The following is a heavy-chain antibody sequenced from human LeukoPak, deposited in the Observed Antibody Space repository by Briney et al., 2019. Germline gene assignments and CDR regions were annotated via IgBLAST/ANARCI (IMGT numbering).Heavy chain of an antibody. V-gene: IGHV1-24*01. CDR1: GYTLTELS. CDR2: FDPEDGET. J-gene: IGHJ4*02. Sequence: ASVKVSCKVSGYTLTELSMHWVRQAPGKGLEWMGGFDPEDGETIYAQKFQGRVTMTRDTSISTAYMGLSSLRSEDTAVYYCALPGNTMLQGAIYYWGQGTLVTVSS. CDR3: ALPGNTMLQGAIYY. D-gene: IGHD3-10*01.